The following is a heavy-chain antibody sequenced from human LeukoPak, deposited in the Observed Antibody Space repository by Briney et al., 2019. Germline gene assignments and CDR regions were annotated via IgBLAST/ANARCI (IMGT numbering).Heavy chain of an antibody. V-gene: IGHV3-21*05. Sequence: PGGSLRLSCAASGFTFSSYEMNWVRQAPGKGLEWVSYISSSSSYIYYADSVKGRFTISRDNAKNSLYLQMNSLRAEDTAVYYCARVVGGQGIAVAGIFGYWGQGTLVTVSS. J-gene: IGHJ4*02. D-gene: IGHD6-19*01. CDR2: ISSSSSYI. CDR1: GFTFSSYE. CDR3: ARVVGGQGIAVAGIFGY.